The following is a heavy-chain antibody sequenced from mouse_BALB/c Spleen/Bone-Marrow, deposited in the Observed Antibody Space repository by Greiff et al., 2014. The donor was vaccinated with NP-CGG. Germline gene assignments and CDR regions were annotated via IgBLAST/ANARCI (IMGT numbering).Heavy chain of an antibody. CDR3: ARLGGYGNYLAWFAY. Sequence: VQLQQPGAELVKPGASVKLSCTASGFNIKDTYMHWVKQRPEQGLEWIGRIDPANGNTKYDPKFQGKATITADTSSNTAYLQLSSLTSEDTAVYYCARLGGYGNYLAWFAYWGQGTLVTVSA. D-gene: IGHD2-10*02. J-gene: IGHJ3*01. CDR2: IDPANGNT. CDR1: GFNIKDTY. V-gene: IGHV14-3*02.